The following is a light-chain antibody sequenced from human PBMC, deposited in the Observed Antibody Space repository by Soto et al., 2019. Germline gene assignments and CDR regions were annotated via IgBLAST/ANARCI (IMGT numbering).Light chain of an antibody. Sequence: DIQMTQSPSTLSGSVGDRVTITCRASQTISSWLAWYQQKPGKAPKLLIYKASTLKSGVPSRFSGSGSGTEFTLTISSLQPDDFAVYYCQQYGSSRTFGQGTRVEI. J-gene: IGKJ1*01. CDR2: KAS. CDR3: QQYGSSRT. CDR1: QTISSW. V-gene: IGKV1-5*03.